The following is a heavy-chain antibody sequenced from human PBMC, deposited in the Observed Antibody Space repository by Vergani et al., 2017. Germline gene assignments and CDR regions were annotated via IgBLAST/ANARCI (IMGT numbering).Heavy chain of an antibody. J-gene: IGHJ4*02. CDR3: AKEGGGYCSGGTCYPEY. V-gene: IGHV3-30*02. CDR1: GFTFNSYG. Sequence: QVQLVESGGGVVQPGGSLRLSCAASGFTFNSYGMHWVRQAPGKGLEWVASIRSDESRRYYGDSMEGPFTISRDNSKNTLYLQMKRLRPEYTAVYYCAKEGGGYCSGGTCYPEYWGQGTLVIVSS. CDR2: IRSDESRR. D-gene: IGHD2-15*01.